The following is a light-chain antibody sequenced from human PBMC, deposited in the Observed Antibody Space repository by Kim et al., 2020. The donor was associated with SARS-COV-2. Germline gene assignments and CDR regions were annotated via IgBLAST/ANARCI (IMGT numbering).Light chain of an antibody. CDR3: QAWDNSTGV. Sequence: SVSPGQTASITCSGDKLGDKYVCWYQQKPGQSPVLVIYQDSKRPSGIPERFSGSNSGNTATLTISGTQAMDEADYYCQAWDNSTGVFGGGTQLTVL. CDR2: QDS. CDR1: KLGDKY. J-gene: IGLJ3*02. V-gene: IGLV3-1*01.